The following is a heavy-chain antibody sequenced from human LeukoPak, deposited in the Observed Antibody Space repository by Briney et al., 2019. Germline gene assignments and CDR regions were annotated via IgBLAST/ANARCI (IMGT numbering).Heavy chain of an antibody. CDR2: IYGDGSFT. CDR1: GFTFSNFW. D-gene: IGHD4-23*01. Sequence: GGSLRLSCAASGFTFSNFWMHWVRQAPGKGLVWVALIYGDGSFTRYADSVKGRFSISRDNAKNTLYLQMNSLRVEDTAVYYCARGRPHGNDYWGQGTLVTVSS. V-gene: IGHV3-74*01. J-gene: IGHJ4*02. CDR3: ARGRPHGNDY.